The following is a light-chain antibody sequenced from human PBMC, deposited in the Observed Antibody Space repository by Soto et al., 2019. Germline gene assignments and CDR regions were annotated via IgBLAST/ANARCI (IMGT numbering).Light chain of an antibody. V-gene: IGLV2-23*02. CDR3: CSYAGSSTHV. J-gene: IGLJ1*01. CDR1: SSDVGSSNL. CDR2: EVS. Sequence: QSALTQPASVSGSPGQSFTFSCTGTSSDVGSSNLVSWYQQHPGKAPKLLIYEVSKRPSGVSNRFSGSKSGNTASLTISGLQAEDEADYYCCSYAGSSTHVFGTGTKVTVL.